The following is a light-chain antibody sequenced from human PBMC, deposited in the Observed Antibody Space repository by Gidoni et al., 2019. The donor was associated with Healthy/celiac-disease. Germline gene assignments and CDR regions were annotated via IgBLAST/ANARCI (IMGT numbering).Light chain of an antibody. CDR1: QSVSRN. Sequence: EIVMTQSPATLSVSPGERATLSCRASQSVSRNLAWYQQKPGQAPRLLIDGASTRATGIPARFSGSGSGTEFTLTISSLQSEDFAVYYCQQYNNWPPWTFGQXTKVEIK. J-gene: IGKJ1*01. CDR3: QQYNNWPPWT. V-gene: IGKV3-15*01. CDR2: GAS.